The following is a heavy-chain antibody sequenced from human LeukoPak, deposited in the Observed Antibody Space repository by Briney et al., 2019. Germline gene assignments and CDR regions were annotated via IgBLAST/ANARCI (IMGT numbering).Heavy chain of an antibody. D-gene: IGHD2-15*01. CDR1: GGSFSGYY. V-gene: IGHV4-34*01. CDR2: INHSGST. Sequence: PSETLSLTCAVYGGSFSGYYWSWIRQPPGKGLEWIGEINHSGSTNYNPSLKSRVTISVDTSKNQFSLKLSSVTAADTAVYYCARRRVVVVVAAMIYYFDYWGQGTLVTVSS. J-gene: IGHJ4*02. CDR3: ARRRVVVVVAAMIYYFDY.